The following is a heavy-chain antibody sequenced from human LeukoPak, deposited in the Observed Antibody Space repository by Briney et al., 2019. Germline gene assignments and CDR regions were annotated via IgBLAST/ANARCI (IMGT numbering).Heavy chain of an antibody. CDR2: IRAYNGNT. J-gene: IGHJ4*02. Sequence: ASVKVSFKAAVYTFTSYGISWVRQAPGQGLEWMGWIRAYNGNTNYAQKFQGRVTMTTDTCTSTAYMELRSLRSDDTGVYYYARGGTYSRGLLVYWGQGTLVTISS. V-gene: IGHV1-18*01. CDR3: ARGGTYSRGLLVY. CDR1: VYTFTSYG. D-gene: IGHD1-26*01.